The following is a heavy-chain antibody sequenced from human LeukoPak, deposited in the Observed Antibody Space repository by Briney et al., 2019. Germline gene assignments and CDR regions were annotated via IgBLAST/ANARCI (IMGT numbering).Heavy chain of an antibody. CDR2: VKTKSDGGTT. J-gene: IGHJ4*02. Sequence: GGSLRLSCAGSGFIFSNAWMSWVRQIPGKGLEWVGRVKTKSDGGTTEYAAPVKGRFTISRDDSQNTLYLQMNSLKTEDTGVYYCTTEMSPRRLLYYLDYWGLGTLATVSS. V-gene: IGHV3-15*01. D-gene: IGHD2/OR15-2a*01. CDR1: GFIFSNAW. CDR3: TTEMSPRRLLYYLDY.